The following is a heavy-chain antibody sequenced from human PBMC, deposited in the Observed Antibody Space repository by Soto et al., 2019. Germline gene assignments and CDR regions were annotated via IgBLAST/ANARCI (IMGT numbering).Heavy chain of an antibody. CDR1: GFTFSSYA. CDR2: ISGSGGST. Sequence: EVQLLESGGGLVQPGGSLRLSCAASGFTFSSYAMSWVRQAPGKGLEWVSAISGSGGSTYYADSVKGRFTISRDNSKNTLYLQMKRLSAEDTAVYYCESSNWRSGASYFDYWGQGTLVTVSS. CDR3: ESSNWRSGASYFDY. V-gene: IGHV3-23*01. J-gene: IGHJ4*02. D-gene: IGHD1-1*01.